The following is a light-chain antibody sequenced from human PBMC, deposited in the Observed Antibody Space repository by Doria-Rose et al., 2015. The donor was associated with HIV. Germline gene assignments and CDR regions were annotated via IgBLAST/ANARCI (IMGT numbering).Light chain of an antibody. CDR2: GAS. J-gene: IGKJ4*02. CDR1: QTIGSNY. V-gene: IGKV3-20*01. Sequence: TQSPGTVSLSPGERATLSCRANQTIGSNYLAWYQQKRGQPPRLLIYGASSRANGIPDRLSGSGSGTDFTLTITRLEAEDFAVYYCQHYGMSPRTFGRGTKVE. CDR3: QHYGMSPRT.